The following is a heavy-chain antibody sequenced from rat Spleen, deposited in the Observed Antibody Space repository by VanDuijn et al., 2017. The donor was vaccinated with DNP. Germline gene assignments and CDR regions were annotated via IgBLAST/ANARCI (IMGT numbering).Heavy chain of an antibody. Sequence: EVQLVESGGGLVQPGRSMKLSCAASGFTFSNYYMAWVRQAPGKGLEWVASITKTGDGTYYPDSVKGRFSISRDNAKSTLYLQVNSLRSEDTATYYCATSRDGFAYWGQGVMVTVSS. D-gene: IGHD4-1*01. CDR1: GFTFSNYY. V-gene: IGHV5-25*01. J-gene: IGHJ2*01. CDR2: ITKTGDGT. CDR3: ATSRDGFAY.